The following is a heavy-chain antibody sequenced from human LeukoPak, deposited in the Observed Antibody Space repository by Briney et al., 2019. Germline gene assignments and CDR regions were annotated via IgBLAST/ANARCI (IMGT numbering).Heavy chain of an antibody. J-gene: IGHJ4*02. CDR1: GFTFSSYA. Sequence: GGSLRLSCAASGFTFSSYAMSWVRQAPGKGLEWVSAISGSGGSTYYADSVKGRFTISRDNSKNTLYLQMNSLRAEDTAVYYCAKTPTGYSLSSLDYWGQGTLVTVSS. D-gene: IGHD1-26*01. CDR2: ISGSGGST. CDR3: AKTPTGYSLSSLDY. V-gene: IGHV3-23*01.